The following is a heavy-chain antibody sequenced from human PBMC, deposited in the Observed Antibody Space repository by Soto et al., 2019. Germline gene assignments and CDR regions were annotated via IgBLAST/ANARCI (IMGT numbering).Heavy chain of an antibody. CDR1: GGSISSGVYY. V-gene: IGHV4-30-4*08. CDR2: IYYSGST. Sequence: SETLSLTCTVSGGSISSGVYYWSWIRQPPGKGLEWIGYIYYSGSTYYNPSLKSRVTISVDTSKNQSSLKLSSVTAADTAVYYCAREIRGYSYGDFDYWGQGTLVTVSS. D-gene: IGHD5-18*01. J-gene: IGHJ4*02. CDR3: AREIRGYSYGDFDY.